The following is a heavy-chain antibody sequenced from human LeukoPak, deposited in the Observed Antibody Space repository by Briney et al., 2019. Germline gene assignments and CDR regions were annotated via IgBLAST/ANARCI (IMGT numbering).Heavy chain of an antibody. CDR1: GFTFSSSA. CDR3: VKEASKTFGIYTADY. V-gene: IGHV3-23*01. CDR2: IPASGPKT. Sequence: GGSLRLSCAASGFTFSSSAMGWVRRAPQKGLEWVSAIPASGPKTYYTGSVRGRFTISRDNSKNTVYLQMQSPRAEDTAVYYCVKEASKTFGIYTADYWGQGTLVTVSS. J-gene: IGHJ4*02. D-gene: IGHD3-16*01.